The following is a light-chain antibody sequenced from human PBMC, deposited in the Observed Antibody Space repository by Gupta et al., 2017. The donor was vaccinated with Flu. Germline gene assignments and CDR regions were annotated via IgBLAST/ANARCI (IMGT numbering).Light chain of an antibody. Sequence: SSLSASVGDRVTISCRATRSISTYLNWYQQRPGKAPKVLIYAASSLQSGVPSRFSGSGSGTDFTLTISSRQPEDFATYYCQQSYSAPRYTFGQGTKLEI. CDR1: RSISTY. CDR3: QQSYSAPRYT. CDR2: AAS. V-gene: IGKV1-39*01. J-gene: IGKJ2*01.